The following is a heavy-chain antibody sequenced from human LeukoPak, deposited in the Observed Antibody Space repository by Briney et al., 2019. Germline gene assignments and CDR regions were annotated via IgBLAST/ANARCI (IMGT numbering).Heavy chain of an antibody. CDR3: AKLLAGTGYFDN. CDR1: GFTFSTYS. J-gene: IGHJ4*02. CDR2: ITSSSSYT. V-gene: IGHV3-21*04. D-gene: IGHD6-19*01. Sequence: GGSLRLSCAASGFTFSTYSMNWVRQAPGKGLEWVSSITSSSSYTYYADSVKGRFTISRDNAKNSLYLQMNSLRGEDTAVYYCAKLLAGTGYFDNWGQGTLVTVSS.